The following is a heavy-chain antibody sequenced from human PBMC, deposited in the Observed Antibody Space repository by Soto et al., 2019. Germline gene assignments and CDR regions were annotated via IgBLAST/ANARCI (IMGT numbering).Heavy chain of an antibody. CDR2: INPNGGST. Sequence: QVQLVQSGAEVKKPGASVKLSCKASGYTFTSYYIHWVRQAPGQGLEWIGIINPNGGSTNYAHNFKGRLTGTRDTSTATVYMELGALTSEDTAVYYCARGLGLGDYWGQGTLVTVSS. D-gene: IGHD3-9*01. CDR3: ARGLGLGDY. CDR1: GYTFTSYY. V-gene: IGHV1-46*01. J-gene: IGHJ4*02.